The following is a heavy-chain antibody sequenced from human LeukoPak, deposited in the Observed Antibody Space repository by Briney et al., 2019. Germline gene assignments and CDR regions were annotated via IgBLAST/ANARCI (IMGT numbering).Heavy chain of an antibody. V-gene: IGHV1-3*01. J-gene: IGHJ4*02. CDR2: INAGNGNT. D-gene: IGHD3-10*01. CDR3: ARSITMVRGVISLDY. CDR1: GYTFTSYA. Sequence: SVKVSCKASGYTFTSYAMHWVRQAPGQRLEWMGWINAGNGNTKYSQKFQGRVTITRDTSASTAYMELSSLRSEDTAVYYCARSITMVRGVISLDYWGQGTLVTVSS.